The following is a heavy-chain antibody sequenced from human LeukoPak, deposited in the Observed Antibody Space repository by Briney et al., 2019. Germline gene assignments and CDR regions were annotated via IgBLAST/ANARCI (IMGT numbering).Heavy chain of an antibody. CDR1: GYTFTGYY. CDR2: INPNSGGT. V-gene: IGHV1-2*02. J-gene: IGHJ5*02. CDR3: ARGRGIAARGWFVP. D-gene: IGHD6-6*01. Sequence: ASVKVSCKASGYTFTGYYMHWVRQAPGQGLEWMGWINPNSGGTNYAQKFQGRVTMTRDTSISTAYMELSRLRSDDTAVYYCARGRGIAARGWFVPWGQGTLVTVSS.